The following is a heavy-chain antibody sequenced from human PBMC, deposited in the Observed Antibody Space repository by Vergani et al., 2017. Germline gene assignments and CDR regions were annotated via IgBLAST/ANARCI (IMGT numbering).Heavy chain of an antibody. V-gene: IGHV3-48*03. CDR3: ARGSSFGSWYDY. CDR2: ISSSGSTI. CDR1: GFTFSSYE. J-gene: IGHJ4*02. D-gene: IGHD6-13*01. Sequence: EVQLVESGGGLVQPGGSLRLSCAASGFTFSSYEMNWVRQAPGKGLEWVSYISSSGSTIYYADSVKGRFTISRDNAKNSLYLQMNSLRAEDTAVYYCARGSSFGSWYDYWGQGTLVTVSS.